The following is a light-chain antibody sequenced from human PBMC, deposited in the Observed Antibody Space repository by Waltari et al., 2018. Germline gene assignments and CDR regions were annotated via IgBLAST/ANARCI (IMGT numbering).Light chain of an antibody. CDR2: RNE. CDR1: SSNIGDNV. J-gene: IGLJ3*02. CDR3: AAWDDRMNGHWV. V-gene: IGLV1-44*01. Sequence: QSVLTQSPSASGTPGQRVTISCSGSSSNIGDNVVNWYQQVPGKAPKLLIYRNEQRPPGVPDRFSASKSGTSASLAISGLQSEDEADYYCAAWDDRMNGHWVFGGGTKVTVL.